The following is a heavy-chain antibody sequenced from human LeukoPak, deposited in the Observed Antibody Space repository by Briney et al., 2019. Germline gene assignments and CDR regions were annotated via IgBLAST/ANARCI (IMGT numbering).Heavy chain of an antibody. D-gene: IGHD2-15*01. CDR2: FIPIIGTA. J-gene: IGHJ4*02. CDR3: ARGEEVSGSFDY. V-gene: IGHV1-69*13. CDR1: GTSFKSQA. Sequence: SVKVSCKASGTSFKSQAISWVRQAPGHGLEWIGGFIPIIGTANYAQKFQGRVTITADESTSTAYMELSSLRSDDTAVYYCARGEEVSGSFDYWGQGTLVTVSS.